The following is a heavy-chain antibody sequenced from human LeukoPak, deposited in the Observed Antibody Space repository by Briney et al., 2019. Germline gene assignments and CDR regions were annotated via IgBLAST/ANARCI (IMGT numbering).Heavy chain of an antibody. CDR1: GYTITNNY. V-gene: IGHV1-46*01. CDR2: INPSGTGT. CDR3: ATDHSMANTAWWFDP. J-gene: IGHJ5*02. Sequence: EASVTVSCKASGYTITNNYMHWVRQAPGQGLEWMGVINPSGTGTSYAQKFQGRITMSRDTSTSTANMELSSLRSEDTAFYYCATDHSMANTAWWFDPWGQGTLVTVSS. D-gene: IGHD5-24*01.